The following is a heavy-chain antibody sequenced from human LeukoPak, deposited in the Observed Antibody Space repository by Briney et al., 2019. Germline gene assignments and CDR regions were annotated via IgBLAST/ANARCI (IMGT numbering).Heavy chain of an antibody. CDR1: GGTFSSYT. Sequence: ASVKVSCKASGGTFSSYTISWGRQAPGQGLEWMGRIIPILGIANYAQKFQSRVTITADKSTSTAYMELSSLRSEDTAVYYCARVGTMSNWGQGTLVTVSS. CDR2: IIPILGIA. CDR3: ARVGTMSN. J-gene: IGHJ4*02. V-gene: IGHV1-69*02. D-gene: IGHD1-7*01.